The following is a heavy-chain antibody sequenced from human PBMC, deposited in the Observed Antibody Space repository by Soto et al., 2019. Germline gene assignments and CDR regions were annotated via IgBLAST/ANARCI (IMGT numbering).Heavy chain of an antibody. CDR3: ARASGGAQVDY. CDR1: GFTLSTYW. J-gene: IGHJ4*02. Sequence: EVQLVESGGGLVQPGGSLRLSCAASGFTLSTYWMHWVRQAPGKGLVWVSRIYGDGSRTSYADSVKGRFTISRDNAKNSLYLQMNSLRVEDTAVYYCARASGGAQVDYWGQGTLVTVSS. V-gene: IGHV3-74*01. CDR2: IYGDGSRT. D-gene: IGHD1-26*01.